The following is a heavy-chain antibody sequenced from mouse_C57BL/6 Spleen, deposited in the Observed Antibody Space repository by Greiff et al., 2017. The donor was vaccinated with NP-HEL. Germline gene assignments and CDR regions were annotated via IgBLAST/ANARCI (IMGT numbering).Heavy chain of an antibody. CDR1: GYAFTNYL. J-gene: IGHJ2*01. D-gene: IGHD1-1*01. CDR3: ARSSYPFDY. V-gene: IGHV1-54*01. Sequence: QVQLQQSGAELVRPGTSVKVSCKASGYAFTNYLIEWVKQRPGQGLEWIGVINPGSGGTNYNEKFKGKATLTADKSSSTAYMQLSSLTSEDSAVYFCARSSYPFDYWGQGTTLTVSS. CDR2: INPGSGGT.